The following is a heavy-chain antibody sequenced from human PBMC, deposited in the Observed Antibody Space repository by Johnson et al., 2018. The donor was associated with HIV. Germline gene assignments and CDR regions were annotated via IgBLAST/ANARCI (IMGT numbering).Heavy chain of an antibody. D-gene: IGHD1-26*01. V-gene: IGHV3-53*01. J-gene: IGHJ3*02. CDR1: GFTVSSNY. CDR2: IYSGGST. CDR3: ARTVGAKEQGAFDI. Sequence: EVQLVESGGGLIQPGGSLRLSCAASGFTVSSNYMSWVRQAPGKGLEWVSVIYSGGSTYYADYVKGRFTISRDNAKNSLYLQMNSLRAEATAVYYCARTVGAKEQGAFDIWGQGTMVTVSS.